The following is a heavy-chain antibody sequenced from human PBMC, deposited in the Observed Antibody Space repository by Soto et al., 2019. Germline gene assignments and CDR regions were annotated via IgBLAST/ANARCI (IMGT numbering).Heavy chain of an antibody. Sequence: PSETLSLTCTVSGGSISSGGYYWSWIRQHPGKGLEWIGYIYYSGSTYYNPSLKSRVTISVDTSKNQFSLKLSSVTAADTAVYYCARGRGRVGYCSGGSCLDAFDIWGPGTMVAVSS. CDR1: GGSISSGGYY. D-gene: IGHD2-15*01. J-gene: IGHJ3*02. CDR2: IYYSGST. V-gene: IGHV4-31*02. CDR3: ARGRGRVGYCSGGSCLDAFDI.